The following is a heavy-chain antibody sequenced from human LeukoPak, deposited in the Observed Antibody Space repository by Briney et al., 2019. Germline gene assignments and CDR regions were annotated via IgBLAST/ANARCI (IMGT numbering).Heavy chain of an antibody. D-gene: IGHD3-16*01. V-gene: IGHV4-34*01. J-gene: IGHJ6*03. CDR1: GGPFSCYY. CDR3: ARETSQKGAHYMDV. CDR2: INHSGTT. Sequence: SETLSLTCSVYGGPFSCYYWSWIRQPPGKGLEWIGEINHSGTTNYNPSLKSRVTISADTSKNQFSLNLTSVTAADTAVYYCARETSQKGAHYMDVWGKGTTITISS.